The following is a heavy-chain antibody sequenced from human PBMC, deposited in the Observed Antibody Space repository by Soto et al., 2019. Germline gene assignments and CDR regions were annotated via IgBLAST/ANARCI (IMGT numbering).Heavy chain of an antibody. J-gene: IGHJ5*02. D-gene: IGHD3-10*01. V-gene: IGHV4-59*01. CDR1: GGSISSYY. Sequence: QVQLQESGPGLVKPSETLSLTCTVSGGSISSYYWSWIRQPPGKGLDWMGYIYYSGSTNYNPSLKSRVTISVDTSKNQFSLKLSSVTAADTAVYYCARGHYYVSGSPTPGEFDPWGQGTLVTVSS. CDR3: ARGHYYVSGSPTPGEFDP. CDR2: IYYSGST.